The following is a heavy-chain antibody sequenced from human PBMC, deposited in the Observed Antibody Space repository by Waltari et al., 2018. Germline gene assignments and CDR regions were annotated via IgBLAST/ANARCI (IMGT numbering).Heavy chain of an antibody. CDR1: GGTFSSYA. CDR3: ARDRVTILYGMDV. Sequence: VQLVRSGAEVKKPGSSVTVSCKASGGTFSSYAINWVRQAPGQGLEWLGGIIPIFGTTRYAQKFQDRVTITADKSTSTAYMELSSLRCEDTAVYYCARDRVTILYGMDVWGQGTTVTVSS. D-gene: IGHD3-3*01. CDR2: IIPIFGTT. V-gene: IGHV1-69*06. J-gene: IGHJ6*02.